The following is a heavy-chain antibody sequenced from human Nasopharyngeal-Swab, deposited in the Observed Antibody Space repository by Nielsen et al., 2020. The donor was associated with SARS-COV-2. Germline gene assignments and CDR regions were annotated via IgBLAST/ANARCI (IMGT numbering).Heavy chain of an antibody. CDR3: ARMHCGGDCYSRGEDAFDL. CDR2: IIPIFGTS. CDR1: GGTYSIYA. D-gene: IGHD2-21*02. J-gene: IGHJ3*01. Sequence: SVKVSCKASGGTYSIYAISWVRQAPGHGPEWMGGIIPIFGTSNYAQKSQGRVTITADEFTSTAYMELSSLRSVDTAVYYCARMHCGGDCYSRGEDAFDLWGQGTLVTVSS. V-gene: IGHV1-69*13.